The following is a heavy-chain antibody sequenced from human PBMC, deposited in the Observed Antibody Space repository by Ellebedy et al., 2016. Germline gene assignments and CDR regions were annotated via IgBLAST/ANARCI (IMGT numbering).Heavy chain of an antibody. CDR2: IIPIFGTA. D-gene: IGHD2-15*01. V-gene: IGHV1-69*06. CDR3: ASRLGYCSGGSCYHSGYYYYGMDV. Sequence: SVKVSXXASGGTFSSYAISWVRQAPGQGLEWMGGIIPIFGTANYAQKFQGRVTITADKSTSTAYMELSSLRSEDTAVYYCASRLGYCSGGSCYHSGYYYYGMDVWGQGTTVTVSS. J-gene: IGHJ6*02. CDR1: GGTFSSYA.